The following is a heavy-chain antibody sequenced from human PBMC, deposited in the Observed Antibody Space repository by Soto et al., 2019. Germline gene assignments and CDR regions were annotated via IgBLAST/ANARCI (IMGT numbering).Heavy chain of an antibody. CDR3: ARGLRYCSSTNCPSCFDP. D-gene: IGHD2-2*01. CDR1: GFSLSMSGVG. Sequence: QITLKESGPTLVKPTQTLTLTCTFSGFSLSMSGVGVGWIRQPPGKALEWLALIYWDDDKRYSPSLKSRLTITQDTSQNQVVLTLTNMDPVDTATYSCARGLRYCSSTNCPSCFDPWGQGTLVTVSS. CDR2: IYWDDDK. J-gene: IGHJ5*02. V-gene: IGHV2-5*02.